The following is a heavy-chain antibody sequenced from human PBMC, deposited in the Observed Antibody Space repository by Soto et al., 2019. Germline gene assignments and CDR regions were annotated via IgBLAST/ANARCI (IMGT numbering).Heavy chain of an antibody. V-gene: IGHV3-74*03. CDR2: INNDGIDT. Sequence: EVQLVESGGGVVQPGGSLRLSCAASGFTFIGYWMHWVRQGPGKGLVWVARINNDGIDTTYADSVKGRFTISRDNTKNMVYLEMNSLRADDTAVYYCARDGSMLRERGCDPWGQGTLVTVSS. CDR3: ARDGSMLRERGCDP. CDR1: GFTFIGYW. J-gene: IGHJ5*02. D-gene: IGHD3-10*02.